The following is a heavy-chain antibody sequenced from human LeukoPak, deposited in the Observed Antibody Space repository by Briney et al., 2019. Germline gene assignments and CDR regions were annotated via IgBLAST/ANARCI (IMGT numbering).Heavy chain of an antibody. CDR2: IRSKAYGGTT. V-gene: IGHV3-49*02. CDR3: TRTAGYCSGGSCYGGVAFDI. CDR1: GGSISSYH. D-gene: IGHD2-15*01. Sequence: LSLTCTVSGGSISSYHWSWIRQPPGKGLEWVGFIRSKAYGGTTEYAASVKGRFTISRDDSKSIAYLQMNSLKTEDTAVYYCTRTAGYCSGGSCYGGVAFDIWGQGTMVTVSS. J-gene: IGHJ3*02.